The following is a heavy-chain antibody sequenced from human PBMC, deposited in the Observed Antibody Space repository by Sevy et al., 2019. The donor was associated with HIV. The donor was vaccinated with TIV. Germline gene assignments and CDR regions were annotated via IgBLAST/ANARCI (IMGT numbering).Heavy chain of an antibody. V-gene: IGHV4-34*01. D-gene: IGHD2-15*01. CDR1: GGSFSGYY. CDR3: ARGRGDCSGGSCYYYYYYMDV. J-gene: IGHJ6*03. CDR2: INHSGST. Sequence: GSLRLSCAVYGGSFSGYYWSWIRQPPGKGLEWIGEINHSGSTNYNPSLKSRVTISVDTSKNQFSLKLSSVTAADTAVYYCARGRGDCSGGSCYYYYYYMDVWGKGTTVTVSS.